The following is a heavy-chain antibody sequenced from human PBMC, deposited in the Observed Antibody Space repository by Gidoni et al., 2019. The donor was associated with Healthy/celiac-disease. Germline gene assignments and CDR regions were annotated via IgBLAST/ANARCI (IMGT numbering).Heavy chain of an antibody. V-gene: IGHV3-49*03. CDR1: GFTFGDYA. CDR3: TRPFRGVTTFSDY. J-gene: IGHJ4*02. Sequence: EVQLVESGGGLVQPGRSLRLSCTASGFTFGDYAMSWFRQAPGKGLEWVGFIRSKAYGGTTEYAASVKGRFTISRDDSKSIAYLQMNSLKTEDTAVYYCTRPFRGVTTFSDYWGQGTLVTVSS. D-gene: IGHD3-10*01. CDR2: IRSKAYGGTT.